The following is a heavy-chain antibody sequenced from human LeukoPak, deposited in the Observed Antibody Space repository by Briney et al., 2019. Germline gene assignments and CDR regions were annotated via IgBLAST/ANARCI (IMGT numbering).Heavy chain of an antibody. Sequence: ASVKVSCKASGGTFSSYAISWVRQAPGQGLEWMGWISAYNGNTNYAQKLQGRVTMTTDTSTSTAYMEVRSLRSDDTAVYYCARDCSSTSCPHYFDYWGQGTLVTVSS. J-gene: IGHJ4*02. V-gene: IGHV1-18*01. CDR3: ARDCSSTSCPHYFDY. CDR1: GGTFSSYA. D-gene: IGHD2-2*01. CDR2: ISAYNGNT.